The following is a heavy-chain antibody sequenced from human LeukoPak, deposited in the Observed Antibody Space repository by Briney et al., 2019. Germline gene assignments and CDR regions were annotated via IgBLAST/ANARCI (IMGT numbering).Heavy chain of an antibody. Sequence: GASVKVSCKASGYAFTHYYLHWVRQAPGQGLEWMGWINPKSGGINYAQTFQGRVTMTRDTSISTAYLDLNRLRSDDTAVYLCVRDRAPLTYGDYDYWGQGILVTVSS. CDR3: VRDRAPLTYGDYDY. J-gene: IGHJ4*02. V-gene: IGHV1-2*02. D-gene: IGHD4-17*01. CDR2: INPKSGGI. CDR1: GYAFTHYY.